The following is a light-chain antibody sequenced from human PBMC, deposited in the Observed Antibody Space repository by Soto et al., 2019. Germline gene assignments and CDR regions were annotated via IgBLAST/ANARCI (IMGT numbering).Light chain of an antibody. Sequence: EIVMTQSPATLSMSPGERATLSCRASQSVSSNLAWYQQKPGQAPRLLISGASTRATGIPARFSGSGSGTEFTLTISSLQSEDFAVYYCQQYNNWWTFGQGTKVEIK. V-gene: IGKV3-15*01. CDR1: QSVSSN. J-gene: IGKJ1*01. CDR3: QQYNNWWT. CDR2: GAS.